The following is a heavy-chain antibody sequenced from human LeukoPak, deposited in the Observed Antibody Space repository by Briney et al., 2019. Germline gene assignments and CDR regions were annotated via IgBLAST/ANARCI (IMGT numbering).Heavy chain of an antibody. CDR3: ARQPAGYIYGAGAFDI. Sequence: PGGSLRLSCTTSGFGSKNYAMSWVRLAPGKGLEWVSIISATGVNTYYADSVKGRFTISRDNSKNTLYLQMNSLRAEDTAVYYCARQPAGYIYGAGAFDIWGQGTMVTVSS. CDR2: ISATGVNT. J-gene: IGHJ3*02. V-gene: IGHV3-23*01. D-gene: IGHD5-18*01. CDR1: GFGSKNYA.